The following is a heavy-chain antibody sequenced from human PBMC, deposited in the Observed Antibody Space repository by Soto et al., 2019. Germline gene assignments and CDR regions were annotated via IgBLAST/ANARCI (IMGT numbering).Heavy chain of an antibody. CDR2: ISYDGSNK. J-gene: IGHJ4*02. Sequence: QVQLVESGGCVVQPGRSLRLSCAASGFTFSSYGMHWVRQAPGKGLEWVAVISYDGSNKYYADSVKGRFTISRDNSKNTLYLQMNSLRAEDTAVYYCAKDLLVVGATPAYYWGQGTLVTVSS. CDR3: AKDLLVVGATPAYY. V-gene: IGHV3-30*18. CDR1: GFTFSSYG. D-gene: IGHD1-26*01.